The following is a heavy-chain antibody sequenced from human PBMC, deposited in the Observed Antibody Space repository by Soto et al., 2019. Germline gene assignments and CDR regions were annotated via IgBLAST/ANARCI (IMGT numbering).Heavy chain of an antibody. Sequence: PGESLKISCKGSGYSFTSYWISWVRQMPGKGLEWMGRIDPSDSYTNYSPSFQGHVTISADKSISTAYLQWGSLKASDTAMYYCARHHYCFCGCGDYRDVMSFPSRRSSDLGSSGM. V-gene: IGHV5-10-1*01. J-gene: IGHJ6*01. CDR1: GYSFTSYW. CDR2: IDPSDSYT. D-gene: IGHD2-15*01. CDR3: ARHHYCFCGCGDYRDVMSFPSRRSSDLGSSGM.